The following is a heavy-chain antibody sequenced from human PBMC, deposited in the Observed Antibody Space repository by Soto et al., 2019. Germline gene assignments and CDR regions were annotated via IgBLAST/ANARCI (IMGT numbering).Heavy chain of an antibody. Sequence: EVQVLESGGGSVQPGGSLRLSCAASGFTFSSYTMAWVRQAPGKGLEWVSSISGSGGSPYYADSVQGRFTISRDNYKNTVSLQMNSLRAEDTATYYCTKARCSGDTCYVPDYWGHGTLVIVSS. J-gene: IGHJ4*01. D-gene: IGHD2-15*01. CDR2: ISGSGGSP. V-gene: IGHV3-23*01. CDR1: GFTFSSYT. CDR3: TKARCSGDTCYVPDY.